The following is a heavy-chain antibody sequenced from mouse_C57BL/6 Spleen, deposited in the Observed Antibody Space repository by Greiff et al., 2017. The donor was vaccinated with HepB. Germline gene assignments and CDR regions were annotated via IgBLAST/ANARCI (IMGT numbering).Heavy chain of an antibody. Sequence: VQLQQSGPELVKPGASVKISCKASGYSFTGYYMNWVKQSPEKSLEWIGEINPSTGGTTYNQKFKAKATLTVDKSSSTAYMQLKSLTSEDSAVYYCARSGYGSFFDYWGQGTTLTVSS. CDR2: INPSTGGT. V-gene: IGHV1-42*01. J-gene: IGHJ2*01. D-gene: IGHD1-1*01. CDR3: ARSGYGSFFDY. CDR1: GYSFTGYY.